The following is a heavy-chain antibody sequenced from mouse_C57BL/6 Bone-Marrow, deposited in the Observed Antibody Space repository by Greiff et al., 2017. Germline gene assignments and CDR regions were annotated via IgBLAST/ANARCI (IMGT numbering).Heavy chain of an antibody. Sequence: VQLVESGPELVKPGASVKISCKASGYAFSSSWMNWVKQRPGKGLEWIGRIYPGDGDTNYNGKFKGKATLTADTSSSTAYMQLSSLTSEDSAVYFCARSFYYGNYWGQGTTRTVSS. J-gene: IGHJ2*01. CDR2: IYPGDGDT. CDR1: GYAFSSSW. V-gene: IGHV1-82*01. CDR3: ARSFYYGNY. D-gene: IGHD2-1*01.